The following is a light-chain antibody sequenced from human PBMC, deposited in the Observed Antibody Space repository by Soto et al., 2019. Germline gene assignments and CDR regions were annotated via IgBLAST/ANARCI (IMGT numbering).Light chain of an antibody. J-gene: IGKJ5*01. CDR2: DVS. Sequence: SPATLSVKHGARATLSCRARQGVGTYFAWYQQKPGQAPRLLIYDVSIRATGVPARFSATGSETDFTLTISGLQSEDSAVYFCQQYNNWPFSFGQGTRLEIK. CDR3: QQYNNWPFS. CDR1: QGVGTY. V-gene: IGKV3-15*01.